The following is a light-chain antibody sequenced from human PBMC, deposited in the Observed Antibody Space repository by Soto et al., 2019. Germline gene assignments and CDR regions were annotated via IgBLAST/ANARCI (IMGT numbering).Light chain of an antibody. J-gene: IGKJ1*01. CDR3: QQYNQWPPGT. Sequence: EIVMTQSPATLSVSPGERATLSCRASQSVRSNLAWYQQMPGQAPRLLIYGASTRATGIPARFSGSGSATEFTLTISSLQSEDFAIYCCQQYNQWPPGTFGQGTKVEIK. CDR1: QSVRSN. CDR2: GAS. V-gene: IGKV3-15*01.